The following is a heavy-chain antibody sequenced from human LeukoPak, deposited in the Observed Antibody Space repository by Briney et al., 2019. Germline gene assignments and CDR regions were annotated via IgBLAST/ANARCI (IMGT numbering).Heavy chain of an antibody. J-gene: IGHJ5*02. CDR1: GFTFSSYA. Sequence: PGGSLRLSCAVSGFTFSSYAMSWVRQAPGKGLEWVSAISGSGGSTYYADSVKGRFTISRDNSKNTLYLQMNSLRAEDTAVYYCAKDKSGHIVVVTAKTWGQGTLVTVSS. CDR2: ISGSGGST. V-gene: IGHV3-23*01. CDR3: AKDKSGHIVVVTAKT. D-gene: IGHD2-21*02.